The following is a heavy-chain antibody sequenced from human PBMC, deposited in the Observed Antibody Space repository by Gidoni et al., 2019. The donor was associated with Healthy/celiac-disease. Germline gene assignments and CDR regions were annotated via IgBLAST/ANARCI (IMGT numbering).Heavy chain of an antibody. CDR2: ISGSGGST. D-gene: IGHD1-7*01. V-gene: IGHV3-23*01. Sequence: EVQLLESAGGLVQPGGSLRLSCAASGFTFSSYAMSWVRQAPGKGLEWVSAISGSGGSTYYADSVKGRFTISRDNSKNTLYLQMNSLRAEDTAVYYCANTFNWNYMYYFDYWGQGTLVTVSS. CDR3: ANTFNWNYMYYFDY. CDR1: GFTFSSYA. J-gene: IGHJ4*02.